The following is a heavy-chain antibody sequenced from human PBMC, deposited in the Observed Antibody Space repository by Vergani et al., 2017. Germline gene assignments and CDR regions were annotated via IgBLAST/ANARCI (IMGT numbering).Heavy chain of an antibody. Sequence: QVLLVQSGAEVKKPGASVRVSCKTSGYTFTNYYIHWVRQAPGQGLEWMGGIIPIFGTANYAQKFRGRVTITRDTSISTAYMELSSLRSEDTAIYYCARGLSGYCSGDKCYIHPWFDSWGPGTLVTVSS. CDR2: IIPIFGTA. D-gene: IGHD2-15*01. V-gene: IGHV1-46*01. CDR1: GYTFTNYY. J-gene: IGHJ5*01. CDR3: ARGLSGYCSGDKCYIHPWFDS.